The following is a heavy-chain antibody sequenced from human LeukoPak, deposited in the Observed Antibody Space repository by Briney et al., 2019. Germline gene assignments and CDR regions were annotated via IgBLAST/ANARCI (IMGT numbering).Heavy chain of an antibody. D-gene: IGHD3-22*01. CDR2: IMPLFGTA. J-gene: IGHJ3*02. Sequence: GASVKVSCKASGGTFNSYAISWVRQAPGQGLEWMGGIMPLFGTANYAQKFQGRVTITSDESTRTVYMELSSLRPEDSAVYYCAGFFYDNSGDAFDIWGQGTMVTVSS. V-gene: IGHV1-69*13. CDR1: GGTFNSYA. CDR3: AGFFYDNSGDAFDI.